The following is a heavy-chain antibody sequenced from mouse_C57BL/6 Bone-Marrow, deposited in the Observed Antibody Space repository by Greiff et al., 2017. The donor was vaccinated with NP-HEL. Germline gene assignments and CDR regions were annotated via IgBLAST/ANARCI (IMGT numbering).Heavy chain of an antibody. CDR1: GYTFTSYG. D-gene: IGHD2-1*01. CDR2: IYPRSGNT. CDR3: ARYYGNYEDAMDY. Sequence: VQVVESGAELARPGASVKLSCKASGYTFTSYGISWVKQRTGQGLEWIGEIYPRSGNTYYNEKFKGKATLTADKSSSTAYMELRSLTSEDSAVYFCARYYGNYEDAMDYWGQGTSVTVSS. J-gene: IGHJ4*01. V-gene: IGHV1-81*01.